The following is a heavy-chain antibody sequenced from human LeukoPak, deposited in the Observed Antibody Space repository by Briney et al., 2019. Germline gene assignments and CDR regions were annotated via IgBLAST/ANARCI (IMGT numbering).Heavy chain of an antibody. V-gene: IGHV3-30*03. CDR3: ARAVVATHLGG. CDR2: ISYDGSNK. Sequence: PGGSLRLSCAASGFTFSSYGMHWVRQAPGKGLEWVAVISYDGSNKYYADSVKGRFTISRDNSKNTLYLQMNSLRAEDTAVYYCARAVVATHLGGWGQGTLVTVSS. D-gene: IGHD5-12*01. CDR1: GFTFSSYG. J-gene: IGHJ4*02.